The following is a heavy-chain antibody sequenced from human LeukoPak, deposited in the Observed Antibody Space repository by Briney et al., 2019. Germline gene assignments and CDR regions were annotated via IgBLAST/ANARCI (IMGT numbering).Heavy chain of an antibody. Sequence: SETLSLTCTVSGGSISSGDYYWSWIRQPPGKGLEWIGYIYYSGSTYYNPSLKSRVIISVDTSKNQFSLKLSSVTAADTAVYYCASTIPSVITGTTRFDPWGQGTLVTVSS. CDR1: GGSISSGDYY. J-gene: IGHJ5*02. V-gene: IGHV4-30-4*01. CDR3: ASTIPSVITGTTRFDP. CDR2: IYYSGST. D-gene: IGHD1-20*01.